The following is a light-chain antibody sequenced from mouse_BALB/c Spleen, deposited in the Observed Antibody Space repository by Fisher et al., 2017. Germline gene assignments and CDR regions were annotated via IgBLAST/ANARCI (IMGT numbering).Light chain of an antibody. J-gene: IGKJ5*01. CDR2: KVS. CDR3: QQWSSYPLT. CDR1: QSLVHSNGNTY. Sequence: DIVMTQTPLSLPVSLGDQASISCRSSQSLVHSNGNTYLHWYLQKPGQSPKLLIYKVSNRFSGVPDRFSGSGSGTDFTLKISRVEAEDAATYYCQQWSSYPLTFGAGTKLELK. V-gene: IGKV1-110*01.